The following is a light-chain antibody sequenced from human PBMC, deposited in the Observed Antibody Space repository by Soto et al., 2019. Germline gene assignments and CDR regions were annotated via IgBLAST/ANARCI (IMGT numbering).Light chain of an antibody. J-gene: IGKJ5*01. CDR2: GAS. CDR1: QSVSSDY. V-gene: IGKV3-20*01. Sequence: IVLTQSPGTLSLSPGERVTLSCRASQSVSSDYLAWYQQKPGQAPRLLICGASSRATGIPDRFSGSGSGTDFTLTISRLEPEDFAVYYCQQYGNSPITFGQGTRLEIK. CDR3: QQYGNSPIT.